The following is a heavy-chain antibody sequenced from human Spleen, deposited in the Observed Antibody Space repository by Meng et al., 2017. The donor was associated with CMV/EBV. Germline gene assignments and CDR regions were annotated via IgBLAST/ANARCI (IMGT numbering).Heavy chain of an antibody. CDR3: ARQDLIFGVVSPGGLFDY. CDR2: ISAYNADT. Sequence: ASVKVSCKTSGYTFTSYGINWVRQAPGQRLEWLGWISAYNADTKYAEKFQGRVTMTTDTSTSTAYMELRSLRSDDTAVYYCARQDLIFGVVSPGGLFDYWGQGTLVTVSS. V-gene: IGHV1-18*01. CDR1: GYTFTSYG. J-gene: IGHJ4*02. D-gene: IGHD3-3*02.